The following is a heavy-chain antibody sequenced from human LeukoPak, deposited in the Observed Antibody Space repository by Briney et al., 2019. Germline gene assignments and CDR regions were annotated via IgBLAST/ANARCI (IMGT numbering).Heavy chain of an antibody. CDR2: ISAYNGNT. J-gene: IGHJ4*02. D-gene: IGHD3-22*01. CDR3: ARVYYDSSHLDY. Sequence: ASVKVSCKASGYTFTSYSINWVRQAPGQGLEWMGWISAYNGNTNYAQKLQGRVTMTTDTSTSTAYMELRSLRSDDTAVYYCARVYYDSSHLDYWGRGTLVTVSS. CDR1: GYTFTSYS. V-gene: IGHV1-18*01.